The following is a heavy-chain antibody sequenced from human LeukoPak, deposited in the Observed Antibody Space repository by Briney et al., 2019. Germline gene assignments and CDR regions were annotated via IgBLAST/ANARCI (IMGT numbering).Heavy chain of an antibody. CDR1: GFTFISYS. D-gene: IGHD3-10*01. Sequence: GGSLRLSCAASGFTFISYSRNWVRHAPGKGLDGVAYISSISSTIYYAHSVKGRFTISRDNAKNSLYLQMNSLRAEGTAVYYCARDPVLLWFGELLITESYYFDYWGQGTLVTVSS. V-gene: IGHV3-48*01. CDR3: ARDPVLLWFGELLITESYYFDY. J-gene: IGHJ4*02. CDR2: ISSISSTI.